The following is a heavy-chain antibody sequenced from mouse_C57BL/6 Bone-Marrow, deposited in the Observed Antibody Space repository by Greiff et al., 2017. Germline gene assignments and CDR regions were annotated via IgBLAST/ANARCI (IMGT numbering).Heavy chain of an antibody. D-gene: IGHD4-1*01. Sequence: EVKLVESGGGLVQPGGSLKLSCAASGFTFSDYYMYWVRQTPEQRLEWVAYISNGGGSTYYPDTVKGRFTISRDNAKNTLYLQMSRLKSEDTAMYYCARHDWDWFAYWGQGTLVTVSA. CDR1: GFTFSDYY. CDR3: ARHDWDWFAY. J-gene: IGHJ3*01. CDR2: ISNGGGST. V-gene: IGHV5-12*01.